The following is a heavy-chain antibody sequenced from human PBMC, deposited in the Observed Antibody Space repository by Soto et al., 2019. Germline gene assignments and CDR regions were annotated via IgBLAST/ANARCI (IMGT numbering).Heavy chain of an antibody. J-gene: IGHJ4*02. D-gene: IGHD3-16*01. CDR3: ARLYSFGPNVDY. CDR2: IYPGDSDT. Sequence: GESLKISCKVSGYSFTSYWIVWVRQMPGKGLEGMGIIYPGDSDTRYSPSFQGQVTISADKSTSTAFLQWSSLKASDTAMYYCARLYSFGPNVDYWGQGTLVTVSS. V-gene: IGHV5-51*01. CDR1: GYSFTSYW.